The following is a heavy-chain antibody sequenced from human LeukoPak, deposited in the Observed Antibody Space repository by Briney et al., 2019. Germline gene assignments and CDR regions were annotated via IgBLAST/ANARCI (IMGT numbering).Heavy chain of an antibody. CDR2: INPNSGGT. CDR1: GYTFTGYY. D-gene: IGHD6-19*01. CDR3: ARDGTGYSSGWYSN. Sequence: ASVKVSCKASGYTFTGYYMHWVRQAPGQGLEWMGWINPNSGGTYYAQKFQGRVTMTRDTSISTAYMELSRLRSDDTAVYYCARDGTGYSSGWYSNWGQGTLVTVSS. J-gene: IGHJ4*02. V-gene: IGHV1-2*02.